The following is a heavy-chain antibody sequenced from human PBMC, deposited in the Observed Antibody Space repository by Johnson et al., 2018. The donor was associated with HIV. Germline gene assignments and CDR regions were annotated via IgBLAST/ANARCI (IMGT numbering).Heavy chain of an antibody. CDR3: AKDLNYGSGPVDI. CDR1: GFTVSSNS. D-gene: IGHD3-10*01. CDR2: FHSGGSA. J-gene: IGHJ3*02. Sequence: VQLVESGGGVVQPGRSLRLSCAASGFTVSSNSLSWVRQAPGKGLEWVSGFHSGGSAYYTDSVKGRFTISRDNSKNTLYLQMNSLRAEDTAVYYCAKDLNYGSGPVDIWGQGTMVTVSS. V-gene: IGHV3-66*01.